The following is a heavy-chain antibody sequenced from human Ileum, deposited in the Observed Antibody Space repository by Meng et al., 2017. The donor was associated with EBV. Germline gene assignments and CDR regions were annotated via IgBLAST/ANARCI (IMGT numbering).Heavy chain of an antibody. V-gene: IGHV4-4*02. D-gene: IGHD3-16*01. J-gene: IGHJ4*02. CDR2: ILHAGVT. CDR1: DDSTIRSKW. CDR3: ARGEDYTWDV. Sequence: QVSLRDSVSSLVKPSGTRVLTCSVSDDSTIRSKWWSWVRQPPGKGLEWIGEILHAGVTNYNPSLKSRVSMSVDRSRIQASLNMNSVTAADTAIYYCARGEDYTWDVWGQGILVTVSS.